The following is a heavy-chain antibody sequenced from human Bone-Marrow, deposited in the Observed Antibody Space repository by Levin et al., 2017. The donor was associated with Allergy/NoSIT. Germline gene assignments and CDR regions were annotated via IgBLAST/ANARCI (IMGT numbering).Heavy chain of an antibody. D-gene: IGHD1-26*01. Sequence: GESLKISCAASGFTFSSYAMSWVRQAPGKGLEWVSAISGSGGSTYYADSVKGRFTISRDNSKNTLYLQMNSLRAEDTAVYYCARGIVGATPSNWFDPWGQGTLVTVSS. CDR1: GFTFSSYA. CDR2: ISGSGGST. V-gene: IGHV3-23*01. J-gene: IGHJ5*02. CDR3: ARGIVGATPSNWFDP.